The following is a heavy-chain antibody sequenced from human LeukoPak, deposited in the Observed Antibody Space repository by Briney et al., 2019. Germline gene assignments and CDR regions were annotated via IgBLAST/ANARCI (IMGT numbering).Heavy chain of an antibody. CDR3: TTLPFGALDY. D-gene: IGHD3-16*01. Sequence: GGSLRLSCAASGFTFRNAWMNWVRQAPGKGLEWVGRIKSKTDGGITDYAAPVKGRFTISRDDSKNTLYLQMNSLKTEDTAVYYCTTLPFGALDYWGQGTLVTVSS. V-gene: IGHV3-15*07. CDR1: GFTFRNAW. CDR2: IKSKTDGGIT. J-gene: IGHJ4*02.